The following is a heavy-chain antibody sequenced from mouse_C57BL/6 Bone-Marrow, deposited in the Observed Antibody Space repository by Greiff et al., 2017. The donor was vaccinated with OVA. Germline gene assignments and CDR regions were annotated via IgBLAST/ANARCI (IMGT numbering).Heavy chain of an antibody. J-gene: IGHJ2*01. CDR1: GFTFSDYG. CDR3: ARGLLSYFDY. CDR2: ISSGSSTI. Sequence: EVQLVESGGGLVKPGGSLKLSCAASGFTFSDYGMHWVRQAPEKGLEWVAYISSGSSTIYYADTVKGRFTISRDNAKNTLFLQITSLRSEDTAMYYCARGLLSYFDYWGQGTTLTVSS. V-gene: IGHV5-17*01. D-gene: IGHD2-3*01.